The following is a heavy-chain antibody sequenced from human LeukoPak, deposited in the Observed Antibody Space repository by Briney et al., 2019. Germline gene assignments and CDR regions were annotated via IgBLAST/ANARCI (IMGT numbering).Heavy chain of an antibody. Sequence: PSETLSLTCTVSGGSIRDYYWSWIRQPPGKGLEWIGYIYYTGDTNYNPSLRSRFIISVDTSKNQFSLKLSSATAADTAVYYCPSGTYYYFDFWGQGGLVTVSS. CDR1: GGSIRDYY. CDR3: PSGTYYYFDF. D-gene: IGHD6-13*01. CDR2: IYYTGDT. J-gene: IGHJ4*02. V-gene: IGHV4-59*01.